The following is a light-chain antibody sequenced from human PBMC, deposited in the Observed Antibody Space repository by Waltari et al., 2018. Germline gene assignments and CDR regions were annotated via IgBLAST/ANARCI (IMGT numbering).Light chain of an antibody. CDR1: QSIRNN. J-gene: IGKJ2*01. Sequence: EIVLTQSPATLSLSPGERVTLSCRASQSIRNNLAWYQPKAGQPPRLLIYGASTRAPGPPARFSGSGSGTEFALTISSLQPEDFAVYYCHHYNKRPPSYTFGQGTRLEIK. CDR2: GAS. CDR3: HHYNKRPPSYT. V-gene: IGKV3-15*01.